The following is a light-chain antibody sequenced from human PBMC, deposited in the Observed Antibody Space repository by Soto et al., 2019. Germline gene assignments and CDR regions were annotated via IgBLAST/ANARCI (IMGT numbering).Light chain of an antibody. CDR3: QQTYTLPRT. CDR2: TTS. Sequence: DIQMTQSPSSLSASVGDGVTIACRASQTVSKFVNWYQQKPGKVPTLLIFTTSTLHSGVPSRFSGSGSGTEFTLTINGLQPEDFATYYCQQTYTLPRTFAQGTKVDI. V-gene: IGKV1-39*01. CDR1: QTVSKF. J-gene: IGKJ1*01.